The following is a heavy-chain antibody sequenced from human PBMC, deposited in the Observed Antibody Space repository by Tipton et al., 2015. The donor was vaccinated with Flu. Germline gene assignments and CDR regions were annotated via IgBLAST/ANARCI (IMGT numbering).Heavy chain of an antibody. D-gene: IGHD3-22*01. J-gene: IGHJ4*02. CDR2: IRSKAYGGTT. CDR1: GFTFGDYA. CDR3: TREYYDSSGYYHVGYFDY. Sequence: RSLRLSCTASGFTFGDYAMSWVRQAPGKGLEWVGFIRSKAYGGTTEYAASVKGRFTISRDDSKSIAYLQMNSLKTEDTAVYYCTREYYDSSGYYHVGYFDYWGQGTLVTVSS. V-gene: IGHV3-49*04.